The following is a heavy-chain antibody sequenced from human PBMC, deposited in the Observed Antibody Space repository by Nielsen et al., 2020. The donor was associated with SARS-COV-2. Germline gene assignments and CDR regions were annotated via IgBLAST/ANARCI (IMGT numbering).Heavy chain of an antibody. CDR1: GFTFSSYE. D-gene: IGHD3-10*01. CDR2: ISSRGTTR. V-gene: IGHV3-48*03. J-gene: IGHJ4*02. CDR3: GAGYGPGTAGF. Sequence: GESLKISCAASGFTFSSYEMNWVRQAPGKGLEWLSYISSRGTTRYYADSVKGRFTISRDNLKDSLFLQMDSLRAEDTAVYYCGAGYGPGTAGFWGQGTLVTVSS.